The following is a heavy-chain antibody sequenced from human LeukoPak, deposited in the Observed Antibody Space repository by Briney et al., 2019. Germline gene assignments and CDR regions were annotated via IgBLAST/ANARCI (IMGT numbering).Heavy chain of an antibody. CDR2: ISWNSGSI. V-gene: IGHV3-9*01. CDR3: AKAREGVYDSSGYYPDAFDI. CDR1: GFTFDDYA. J-gene: IGHJ3*02. Sequence: GGSLRLSCAASGFTFDDYAMHWVRQAPGKGLEWVSGISWNSGSIGYADSVKGRFTISRDNAKNSLYLQMNSLRAEDTALYYCAKAREGVYDSSGYYPDAFDIWGQGIMVTVSS. D-gene: IGHD3-22*01.